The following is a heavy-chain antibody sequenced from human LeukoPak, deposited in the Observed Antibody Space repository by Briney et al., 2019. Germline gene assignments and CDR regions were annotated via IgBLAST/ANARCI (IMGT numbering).Heavy chain of an antibody. Sequence: GGSLRLSCAASGFTFYDYTMHWDRQAPGKGLEWVSLISWDGGSTYYADSVKGRFTISRDNSKNSLYLQMNSLRTEDTALYYCAKDNDAYFDYWGQGTLVTVSS. CDR1: GFTFYDYT. J-gene: IGHJ4*02. D-gene: IGHD1-1*01. V-gene: IGHV3-43*01. CDR2: ISWDGGST. CDR3: AKDNDAYFDY.